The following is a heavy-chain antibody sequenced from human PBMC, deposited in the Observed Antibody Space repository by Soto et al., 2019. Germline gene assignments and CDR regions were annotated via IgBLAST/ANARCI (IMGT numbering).Heavy chain of an antibody. D-gene: IGHD2-21*02. V-gene: IGHV2-5*02. Sequence: QITLKESGPTLVKPTQTLTLTCTFSGFSLSTSGVGVGWIRQPPGKALEWLALIYWDNDKRYSPSLQSRLTITKDTSKNQVVLTMSNMDPVDTATYYCVHSRCGGDCLQSYPSYYYYGMDVWGQGTTVTVSS. J-gene: IGHJ6*02. CDR3: VHSRCGGDCLQSYPSYYYYGMDV. CDR2: IYWDNDK. CDR1: GFSLSTSGVG.